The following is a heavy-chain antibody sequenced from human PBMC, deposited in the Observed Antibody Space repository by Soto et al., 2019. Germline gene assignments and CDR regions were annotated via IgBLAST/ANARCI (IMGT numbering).Heavy chain of an antibody. V-gene: IGHV4-31*11. J-gene: IGHJ4*02. CDR1: GASISSGGYY. CDR3: ARTTRYYYGSGSDRRSYYFDY. CDR2: IYYSGST. D-gene: IGHD3-10*01. Sequence: SETLSLTCAVSGASISSGGYYWSWIRQHPGKGPEWIGYIYYSGSTYYNPSLKSRVAISVDTSKNQFSLKLRSVTAADTAVYYCARTTRYYYGSGSDRRSYYFDYWGQGTPVTVSS.